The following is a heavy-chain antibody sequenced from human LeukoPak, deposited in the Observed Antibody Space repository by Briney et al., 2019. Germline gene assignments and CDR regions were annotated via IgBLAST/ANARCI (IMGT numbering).Heavy chain of an antibody. CDR1: GGSISSYY. Sequence: SETLSLTCTVSGGSISSYYWSWIRQPPGKGLEWIGYIYYSGSTNYNPSLKSRVTISVDTSKNQFSLKLSSVTAADTAVYYCARDRYDILTGYYHPYYYYYMDVWGKGTTVTVSS. CDR2: IYYSGST. V-gene: IGHV4-59*01. CDR3: ARDRYDILTGYYHPYYYYYMDV. J-gene: IGHJ6*03. D-gene: IGHD3-9*01.